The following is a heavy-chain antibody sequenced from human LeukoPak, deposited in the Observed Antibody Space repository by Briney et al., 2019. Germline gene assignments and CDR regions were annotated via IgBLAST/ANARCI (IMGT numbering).Heavy chain of an antibody. CDR1: GYTFTSYY. V-gene: IGHV1-46*01. D-gene: IGHD3-22*01. Sequence: ASVKVSCKASGYTFTSYYMHWVRQAPGQGLEWMGIINPSGGSTSYAQKFQGRVTMTRDTSTSTVYMELSSLRSEDTAVYYCAEAYGSGSLYYDSSAYYYMDVWGKGTTVTVSS. CDR3: AEAYGSGSLYYDSSAYYYMDV. CDR2: INPSGGST. J-gene: IGHJ6*03.